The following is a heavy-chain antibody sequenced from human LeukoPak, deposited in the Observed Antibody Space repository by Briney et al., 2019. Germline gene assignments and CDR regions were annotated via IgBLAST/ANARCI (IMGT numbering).Heavy chain of an antibody. D-gene: IGHD1-7*01. CDR2: ISYDGSNK. CDR1: GFTFSGYP. J-gene: IGHJ4*02. Sequence: GGSLRLSCAASGFTFSGYPIHWVRQAPGKGPEWVAVISYDGSNKYYADSVKGRFTISRDNSKNTLYLQMNSLRAEDTAVYYCARDYWWNYDYWGQGTLVTVSS. V-gene: IGHV3-30-3*01. CDR3: ARDYWWNYDY.